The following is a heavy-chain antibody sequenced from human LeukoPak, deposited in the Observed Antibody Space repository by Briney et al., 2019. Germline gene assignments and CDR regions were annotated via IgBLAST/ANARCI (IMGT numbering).Heavy chain of an antibody. J-gene: IGHJ4*02. CDR1: GFTFISYA. D-gene: IGHD3-3*01. CDR2: ISGSGGST. Sequence: GGSLRLSCAASGFTFISYAMSWVRQAPGKGLEWVSAISGSGGSTYYADSVKGRFTISRDNSKNTLYLQMNSLRAEDTAVYYCAKEGGRDTIFGVVIPPGWGQGTLVTVSS. V-gene: IGHV3-23*01. CDR3: AKEGGRDTIFGVVIPPG.